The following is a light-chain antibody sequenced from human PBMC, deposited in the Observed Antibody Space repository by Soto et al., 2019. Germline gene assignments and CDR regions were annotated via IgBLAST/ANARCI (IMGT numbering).Light chain of an antibody. J-gene: IGKJ3*01. Sequence: EIVLTQSPGTLSLSPGERATLSCRSSQSVSSSYLAWYQQKPGQAPRLLIYGASSRATGIPDRFSGSGSGTDFNLTISRLEPEDFAVYYCQQYGSSPPTFGPGTNVDIK. V-gene: IGKV3-20*01. CDR2: GAS. CDR1: QSVSSSY. CDR3: QQYGSSPPT.